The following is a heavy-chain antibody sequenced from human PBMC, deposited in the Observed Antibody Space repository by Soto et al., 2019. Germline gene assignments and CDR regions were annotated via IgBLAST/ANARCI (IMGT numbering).Heavy chain of an antibody. CDR1: GYSFTSYW. V-gene: IGHV5-51*01. J-gene: IGHJ6*02. CDR3: ARQGYSSGWSNYYYYGMDV. CDR2: IYPGDSDT. Sequence: VQLVQSGAEVKKPGESLKISCKGSGYSFTSYWIGWVRQMPGKGLEWMGIIYPGDSDTRYSPSFQGQVTISADKSISTAYLQWSSLKASDTAMYYCARQGYSSGWSNYYYYGMDVWGQGTTVTVSS. D-gene: IGHD6-19*01.